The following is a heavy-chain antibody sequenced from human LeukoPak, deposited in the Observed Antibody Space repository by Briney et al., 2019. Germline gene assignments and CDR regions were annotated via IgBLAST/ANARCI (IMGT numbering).Heavy chain of an antibody. Sequence: GESLKISCKGSGYSFTSYWIGWVRHMPGKGLEWMGIINPGDSDTRYSPSFQGQVTISADKSISTAYLQWNSLKASDTAMYYCARQIDYCAFDIWGQGTMVTVSS. J-gene: IGHJ3*02. CDR2: INPGDSDT. V-gene: IGHV5-51*01. CDR3: ARQIDYCAFDI. CDR1: GYSFTSYW. D-gene: IGHD4/OR15-4a*01.